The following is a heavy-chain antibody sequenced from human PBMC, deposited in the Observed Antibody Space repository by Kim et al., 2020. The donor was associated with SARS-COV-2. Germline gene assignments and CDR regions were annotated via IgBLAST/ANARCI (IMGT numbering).Heavy chain of an antibody. CDR3: ARESQVQLESAGPGDYYYYGMDV. J-gene: IGHJ6*02. CDR1: GGTFSSYA. CDR2: IIPILGIA. V-gene: IGHV1-69*04. Sequence: ASVKVSCKASGGTFSSYAISWVRQAPGQGLEWMGRIIPILGIANYAQKFQGRVTITADKSTSTAYMELSSLRSEDTAVYYCARESQVQLESAGPGDYYYYGMDVWGQGTTVTVSS. D-gene: IGHD1-1*01.